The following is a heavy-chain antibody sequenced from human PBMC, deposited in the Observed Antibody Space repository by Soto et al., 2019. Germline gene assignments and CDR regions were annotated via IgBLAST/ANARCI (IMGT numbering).Heavy chain of an antibody. V-gene: IGHV4-61*01. J-gene: IGHJ5*02. CDR1: GGSVSSGSYY. CDR2: IYYSGST. D-gene: IGHD2-2*01. CDR3: ARGQLLTFNWFDP. Sequence: SETLSLTCTVSGGSVSSGSYYWSWIRQPPGKGLEWIGYIYYSGSTNYNPSLKSRVTISVDTSKNQFSLKLSSVTAADTAVYYCARGQLLTFNWFDPWGQGTLVTVSS.